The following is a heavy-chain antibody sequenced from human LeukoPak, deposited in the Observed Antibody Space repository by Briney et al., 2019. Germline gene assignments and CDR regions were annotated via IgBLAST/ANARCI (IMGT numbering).Heavy chain of an antibody. CDR1: GVTFSNSG. J-gene: IGHJ4*02. CDR3: AKDSALYCGGDCYFGILDY. Sequence: GGSLRLSCAASGVTFSNSGMHWVRQAPGKGLEWVAFIRYDGSNKCYADSVKGRFTISRDNSKNTLYVQMNSLRAEDTAVYYCAKDSALYCGGDCYFGILDYWGQGVLVTVSS. D-gene: IGHD2-21*02. CDR2: IRYDGSNK. V-gene: IGHV3-30*02.